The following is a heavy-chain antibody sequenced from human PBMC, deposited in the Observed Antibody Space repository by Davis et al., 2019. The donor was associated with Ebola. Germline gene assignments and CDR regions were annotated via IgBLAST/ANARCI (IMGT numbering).Heavy chain of an antibody. J-gene: IGHJ4*02. V-gene: IGHV1-3*01. CDR3: ARQRYYYDSSGYYYFDY. CDR1: GYTFTSYA. Sequence: ASVKVSCKASGYTFTSYAMHWVRQAPGQRLEWMGWINAGNGNTKYSQKFQGRVTITRDTSTSTAYMELRSLRSDDTAVYYCARQRYYYDSSGYYYFDYWGQGTLVTVSS. CDR2: INAGNGNT. D-gene: IGHD3-22*01.